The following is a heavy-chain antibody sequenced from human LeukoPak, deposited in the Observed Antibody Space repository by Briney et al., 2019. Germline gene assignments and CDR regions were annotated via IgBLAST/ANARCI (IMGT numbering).Heavy chain of an antibody. V-gene: IGHV3-23*01. CDR2: ISGGGDTT. Sequence: GGSLRLSCSASGFSFSSYTMTWVRQAPGKGPEWVSIISGGGDTTFYTDSVKGRFTISRDNSKNTLYLQMNSLRVEDTAVYYCAKDQHSSSWYIDWFDPWGQGTLVTVSS. CDR3: AKDQHSSSWYIDWFDP. J-gene: IGHJ5*02. CDR1: GFSFSSYT. D-gene: IGHD6-13*01.